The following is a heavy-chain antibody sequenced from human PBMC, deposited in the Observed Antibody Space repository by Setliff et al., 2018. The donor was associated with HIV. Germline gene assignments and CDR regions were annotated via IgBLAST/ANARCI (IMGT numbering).Heavy chain of an antibody. Sequence: KTSETLSLTCAVYGGSFNGYYWSWIRQPPGKGLEWIGEINHSGSTNYNPSLKSRVTMSVDKSKNQFSLRLSSVTAADTAVYYCARARRAGSGPKYFQHWGQGTLVTV. CDR2: INHSGST. V-gene: IGHV4-34*01. D-gene: IGHD2-15*01. CDR1: GGSFNGYY. J-gene: IGHJ1*01. CDR3: ARARRAGSGPKYFQH.